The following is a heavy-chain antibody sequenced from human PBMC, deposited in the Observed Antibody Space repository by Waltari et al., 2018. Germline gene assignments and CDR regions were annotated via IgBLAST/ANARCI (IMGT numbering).Heavy chain of an antibody. J-gene: IGHJ6*03. Sequence: EVEVVESGGGLMQPGGSLRLSCAASGFSVSDNFISWVRQAPGKGLGWVSISYTVGPTYFAESVKGRFTISRDNSRNTVYLQMNSLRVEDTAVYFCARVAGTALHRYYHYYMDLWGKGTTVTVSS. CDR1: GFSVSDNF. CDR2: SYTVGPT. D-gene: IGHD2-15*01. V-gene: IGHV3-53*01. CDR3: ARVAGTALHRYYHYYMDL.